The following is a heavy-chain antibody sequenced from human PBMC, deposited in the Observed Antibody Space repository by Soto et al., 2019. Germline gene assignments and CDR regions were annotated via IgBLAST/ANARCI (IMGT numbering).Heavy chain of an antibody. V-gene: IGHV4-34*01. Sequence: SETLSLTCAVYGGSFSGYYWSWIRQPPGKGLEWIGEINHSGSTNYNPSLKSRVTISVDTSKNQFSLKLSSVTAADTAVYYCARGGYSGYDYGIGDSGPYFDYWGQGTLVTVSS. CDR1: GGSFSGYY. J-gene: IGHJ4*02. CDR2: INHSGST. D-gene: IGHD5-12*01. CDR3: ARGGYSGYDYGIGDSGPYFDY.